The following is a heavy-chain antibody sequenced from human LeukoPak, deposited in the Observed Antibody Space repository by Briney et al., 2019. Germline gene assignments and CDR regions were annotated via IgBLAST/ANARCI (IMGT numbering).Heavy chain of an antibody. V-gene: IGHV3-11*06. D-gene: IGHD3-3*01. CDR2: ISSSSSYT. Sequence: GGSLRLSCAASGFTFSDYYMSWIRQAPGKGLEWVSYISSSSSYTNYADSVKGRFTISRDNAKNSLYLQMNSLRAEDTAVYYCARDRRQIAPYDFWSGYYQTYFDYWGQGTLVTVSS. J-gene: IGHJ4*02. CDR3: ARDRRQIAPYDFWSGYYQTYFDY. CDR1: GFTFSDYY.